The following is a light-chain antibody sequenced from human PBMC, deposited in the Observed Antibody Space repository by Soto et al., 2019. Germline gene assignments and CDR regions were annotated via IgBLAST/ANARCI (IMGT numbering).Light chain of an antibody. CDR2: DVS. CDR3: SSYTSSTTSVV. V-gene: IGLV2-14*03. Sequence: QSVLTQPASVSGSPGQSITISCTGTSSDVGGYTYVSWYQHHPGKAPKLMIYDVSNRPSGVSSRFSGSKSGNTASLTISGLQAEDEADYYSSSYTSSTTSVVFGGGTKLTVL. CDR1: SSDVGGYTY. J-gene: IGLJ2*01.